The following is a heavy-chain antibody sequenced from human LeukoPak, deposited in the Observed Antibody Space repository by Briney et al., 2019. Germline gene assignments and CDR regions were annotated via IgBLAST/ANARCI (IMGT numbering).Heavy chain of an antibody. D-gene: IGHD5-18*01. CDR3: ARIGRLRNTANPFDV. J-gene: IGHJ3*01. V-gene: IGHV4-59*01. CDR2: IYYSGST. Sequence: SETLSLTCTVSGGSISNYYWSRIRQPPGRGLEWIGFIYYSGSTNFNPSLESRVTISVDTSKNQFSLKLTSVTAADTAVYYCARIGRLRNTANPFDVWGQGTMVTVSS. CDR1: GGSISNYY.